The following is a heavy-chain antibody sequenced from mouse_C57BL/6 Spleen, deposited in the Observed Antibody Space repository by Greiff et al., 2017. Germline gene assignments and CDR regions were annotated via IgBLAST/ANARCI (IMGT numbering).Heavy chain of an antibody. CDR3: ARLYCGSRVDYYAMDY. CDR2: IDPSDSYP. V-gene: IGHV1-50*01. D-gene: IGHD1-1*01. CDR1: GYTFTSYW. J-gene: IGHJ4*01. Sequence: QVQLQQPGAELVKPGASVKLSCKASGYTFTSYWMQWVKQRPGQGLEWIGEIDPSDSYPNYNQKFKGKATLTVDTSSITAYMQLSSLRSEHSAVYYGARLYCGSRVDYYAMDYWGQGTSVTVSS.